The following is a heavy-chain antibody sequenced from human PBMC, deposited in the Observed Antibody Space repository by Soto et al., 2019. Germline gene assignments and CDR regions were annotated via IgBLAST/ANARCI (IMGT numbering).Heavy chain of an antibody. CDR3: AKDVSGWSAGESPFPVDH. CDR2: IGWNSVNR. J-gene: IGHJ4*02. D-gene: IGHD3-10*01. V-gene: IGHV3-9*01. CDR1: GFSFDDYA. Sequence: DVHLVESGGGLVQPGRSLRLSCGASGFSFDDYAMHWVRQAPGKGLEWVASIGWNSVNRDYADSVKGRFTISRDKAKNSLYLQMNRLRAEDTALYDCAKDVSGWSAGESPFPVDHWGQGTLVTVSS.